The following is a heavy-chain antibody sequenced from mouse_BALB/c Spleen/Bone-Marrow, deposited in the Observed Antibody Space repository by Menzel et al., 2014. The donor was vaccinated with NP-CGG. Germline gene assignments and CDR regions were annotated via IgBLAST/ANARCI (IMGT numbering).Heavy chain of an antibody. V-gene: IGHV5-9-2*01. D-gene: IGHD2-4*01. CDR2: ISGGGSYT. CDR1: GFTFSNYG. Sequence: DVQLVESGGGLVKSGGSLKLSCAASGFTFSNYGMSWVRQTPEKRLEWVATISGGGSYTFYSDSVKGRFTISGDNARNNLYLQLSSLRSEDTALYYCARHAYYDQTEVSFVYWGQGTLVTVSA. J-gene: IGHJ3*01. CDR3: ARHAYYDQTEVSFVY.